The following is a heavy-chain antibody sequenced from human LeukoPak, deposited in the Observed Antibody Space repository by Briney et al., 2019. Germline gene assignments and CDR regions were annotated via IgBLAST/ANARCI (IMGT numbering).Heavy chain of an antibody. D-gene: IGHD4-17*01. J-gene: IGHJ6*03. CDR3: AQLGGYGDYAFYMDV. V-gene: IGHV3-64*01. CDR1: GFTFSSYW. CDR2: ISSNGGST. Sequence: PGGSLRLSCAASGFTFSSYWMHWVRQAPGKGLEYVSAISSNGGSTYYANSVKGRFTISRDNSKNTLYLQMNSLRAEDTAVYYCAQLGGYGDYAFYMDVWGQGTTVTVSS.